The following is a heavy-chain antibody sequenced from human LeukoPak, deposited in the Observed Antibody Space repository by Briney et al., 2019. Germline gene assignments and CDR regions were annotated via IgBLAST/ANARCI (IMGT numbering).Heavy chain of an antibody. V-gene: IGHV4-39*01. CDR2: IYYSGSP. CDR3: ARHPDPYDSSGYFDY. CDR1: GGSISSSSYY. Sequence: SETLSLTCTVSGGSISSSSYYWGWIRQRPGKGLERIGSIYYSGSPYYNPSLKSRVTISVDTSKNQFSLKLSSVTAADTAVYYCARHPDPYDSSGYFDYWGQGTLVTVSS. J-gene: IGHJ4*02. D-gene: IGHD3-22*01.